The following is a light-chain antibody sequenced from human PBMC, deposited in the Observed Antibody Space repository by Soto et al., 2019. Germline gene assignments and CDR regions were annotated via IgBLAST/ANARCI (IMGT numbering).Light chain of an antibody. CDR2: EVS. Sequence: QSALTQPPSASGSPGQSVTISCTGTSSDVGAYKYVSWYQQLPGKAPKLMIYEVSKRPSGVPDRFSGSKSGNTASLTVSGLQTEDEADYYCTSYAGSNNVVFGGGT. V-gene: IGLV2-8*01. J-gene: IGLJ2*01. CDR3: TSYAGSNNVV. CDR1: SSDVGAYKY.